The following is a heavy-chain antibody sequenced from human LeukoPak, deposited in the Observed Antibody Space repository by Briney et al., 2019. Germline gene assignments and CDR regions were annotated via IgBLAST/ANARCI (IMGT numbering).Heavy chain of an antibody. CDR3: ARDCSGGSCCGAFDI. D-gene: IGHD2-15*01. J-gene: IGHJ3*02. V-gene: IGHV4-4*02. CDR2: IYHSGST. CDR1: GGSISSSNW. Sequence: SETLSLTCAVSGGSISSSNWWSWVRQPPGKGLEWIGEIYHSGSTNYNPSLKSRVTISVDKSKNQFSLKLSSVTAADTAVYYCARDCSGGSCCGAFDIWGQGTMVTVSS.